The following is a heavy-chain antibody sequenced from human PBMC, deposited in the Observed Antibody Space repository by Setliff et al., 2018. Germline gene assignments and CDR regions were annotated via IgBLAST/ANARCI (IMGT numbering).Heavy chain of an antibody. CDR2: IYTSGGT. CDR1: GDSMNDNH. CDR3: ARGVSSVSWTPRY. Sequence: ETLSLTCNVSGDSMNDNHWTWIRQPPGKGLEWIRYIYTSGGTNYNPSLKSRVTISVDMSKNQFSLKLSSVIAADTAVYYCARGVSSVSWTPRYWGRGILVTVSS. D-gene: IGHD6-19*01. J-gene: IGHJ4*02. V-gene: IGHV4-4*08.